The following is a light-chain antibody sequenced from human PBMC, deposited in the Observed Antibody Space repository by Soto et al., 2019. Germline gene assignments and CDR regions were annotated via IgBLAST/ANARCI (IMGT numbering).Light chain of an antibody. V-gene: IGKV1-39*01. CDR1: HSINNY. CDR3: QQSYSTPGT. J-gene: IGKJ2*01. CDR2: AAS. Sequence: IQMTQSPSSLSASVGDRVIITCRSDHSINNYLNWYQQRPGKVPKLLIYAASTLQSWVPSRFSGSGSGRVFTLTINSLQPEDFATYYCQQSYSTPGTFGRGTRVEI.